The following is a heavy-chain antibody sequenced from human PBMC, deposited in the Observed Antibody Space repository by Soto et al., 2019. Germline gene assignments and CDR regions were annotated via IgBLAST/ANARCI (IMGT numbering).Heavy chain of an antibody. D-gene: IGHD6-19*01. CDR2: INHSEST. V-gene: IGHV4-34*01. J-gene: IGHJ4*02. Sequence: QVQLQQWGAGLLKPSETLSLTCAVYGGSFSGYYWSWIRQPPGKGLGWNGEINHSESTNYNPSLKSRVTISVDASKNQFSLKLGSVTAADTAVYYCARVGRIAVAGGQYYFDYWGQGTLVTVSS. CDR1: GGSFSGYY. CDR3: ARVGRIAVAGGQYYFDY.